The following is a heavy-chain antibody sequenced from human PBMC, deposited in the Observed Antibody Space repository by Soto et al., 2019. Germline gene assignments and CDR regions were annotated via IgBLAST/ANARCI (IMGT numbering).Heavy chain of an antibody. CDR3: AARIIYCATTTCYLV. CDR1: GYIFTEFS. D-gene: IGHD2-2*01. J-gene: IGHJ4*02. Sequence: GASVKVSCKVSGYIFTEFSMHWVRQTPGKGLEWMGAFDPEDGEAIYAQKFQGRLTVTADTSTDTSYMGLSSLGFDDTAVYYCAARIIYCATTTCYLVWGQGTQVTVSS. CDR2: FDPEDGEA. V-gene: IGHV1-24*01.